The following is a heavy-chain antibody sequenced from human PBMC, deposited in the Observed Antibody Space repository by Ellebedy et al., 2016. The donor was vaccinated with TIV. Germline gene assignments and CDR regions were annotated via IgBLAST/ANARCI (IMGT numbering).Heavy chain of an antibody. J-gene: IGHJ4*02. CDR1: GYTFTGYA. Sequence: AASVKVSCKASGYTFTGYAIHWARQAPGQRLEWMGWINAGDGNTKYSQRFQGRVTITRDSSANTAYMELSSLPSEDTAVYFCARGLGSGTYYSFDYWGQGTLVTVSS. CDR3: ARGLGSGTYYSFDY. CDR2: INAGDGNT. D-gene: IGHD3-10*01. V-gene: IGHV1-3*01.